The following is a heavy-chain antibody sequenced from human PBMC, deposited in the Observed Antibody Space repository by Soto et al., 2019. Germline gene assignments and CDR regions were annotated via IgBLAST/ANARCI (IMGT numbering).Heavy chain of an antibody. V-gene: IGHV1-69-2*01. CDR3: ATDTMAAVDLGTREGGF. CDR2: VDHENGDT. D-gene: IGHD6-13*01. Sequence: VKGSCKISGYTFTNFTIHWVQQAPGKGLEWVGLVDHENGDTLYAEDFKGRVTIIAATSEDTAYMEMCSLTSEYTALYYCATDTMAAVDLGTREGGFCGQGTRVTVSS. CDR1: GYTFTNFT. J-gene: IGHJ4*02.